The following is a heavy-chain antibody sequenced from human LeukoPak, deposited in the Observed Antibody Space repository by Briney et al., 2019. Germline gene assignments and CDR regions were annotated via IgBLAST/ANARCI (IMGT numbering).Heavy chain of an antibody. CDR2: ITSTSGHI. V-gene: IGHV3-21*04. CDR3: ATEYQLLDYYYYYYMDV. D-gene: IGHD2-2*01. Sequence: GGSLRLSCAASGFTFSDSRMNWVRQAPGKGLEWVSSITSTSGHIFYGGSLKGRFTVSRDNAKNTMFLQMNSLRAEDTAVYYCATEYQLLDYYYYYYMDVWGKGTTVTVSS. J-gene: IGHJ6*03. CDR1: GFTFSDSR.